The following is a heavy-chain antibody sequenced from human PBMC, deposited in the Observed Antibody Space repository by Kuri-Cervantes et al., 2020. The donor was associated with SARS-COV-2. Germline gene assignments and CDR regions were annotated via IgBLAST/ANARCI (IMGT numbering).Heavy chain of an antibody. J-gene: IGHJ4*02. CDR1: GFIFSSHS. D-gene: IGHD2-2*01. CDR3: ASMASGSAAPFDY. Sequence: GGSLRLSCAASGFIFSSHSMNWVRQAPGKGLEWVSYISSSSSTIYYADSVKGRFTISRDNAKNSLYLQMNSLRAEDTAVYYCASMASGSAAPFDYWGQGTLVTVSS. CDR2: ISSSSSTI. V-gene: IGHV3-48*04.